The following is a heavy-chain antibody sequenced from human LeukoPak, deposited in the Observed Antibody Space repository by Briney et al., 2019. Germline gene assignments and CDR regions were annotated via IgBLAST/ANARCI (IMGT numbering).Heavy chain of an antibody. D-gene: IGHD3-10*01. CDR2: IYTSGST. J-gene: IGHJ6*02. CDR1: GDSISTHF. Sequence: SETLSLTCSVSGDSISTHFWSWIRQPAGKGLEWIGRIYTSGSTNYNPSLKSRVTMSVDTSKNQFSLKLSSVTAADTAVYYCAREFERFGEDYYYYYGVDVWGQGTTVTVSS. V-gene: IGHV4-4*07. CDR3: AREFERFGEDYYYYYGVDV.